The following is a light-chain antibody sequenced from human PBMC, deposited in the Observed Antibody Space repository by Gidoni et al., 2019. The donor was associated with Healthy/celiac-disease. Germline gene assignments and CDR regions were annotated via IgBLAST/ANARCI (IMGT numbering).Light chain of an antibody. Sequence: EISLPQSPVTLSLSPGERAILSCRASQSVSSSYLAWYQQNTGQAPRLLIYGASSRATGIPDRFSGSGSGTDFTLTISRLEPEDFAVYYCQQYGSSRTFGGGTKVEIK. CDR1: QSVSSSY. CDR3: QQYGSSRT. CDR2: GAS. J-gene: IGKJ4*01. V-gene: IGKV3-20*01.